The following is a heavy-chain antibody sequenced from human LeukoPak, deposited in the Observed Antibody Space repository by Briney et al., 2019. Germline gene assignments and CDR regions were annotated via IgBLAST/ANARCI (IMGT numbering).Heavy chain of an antibody. CDR3: AKETGSGSYSLDFFDY. Sequence: PGGSPRLSCAASGFTFSSYAMSWVRQAPGKGLEWVSAISGSGGSTYYADSVKGRFTISRDNSKNTLYLQMNSLRAEDTAVYYCAKETGSGSYSLDFFDYWGQGTLVTVSS. J-gene: IGHJ4*02. CDR1: GFTFSSYA. D-gene: IGHD3-10*01. V-gene: IGHV3-23*01. CDR2: ISGSGGST.